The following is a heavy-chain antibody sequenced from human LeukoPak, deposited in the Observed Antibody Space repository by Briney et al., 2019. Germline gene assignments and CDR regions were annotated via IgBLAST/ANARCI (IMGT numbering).Heavy chain of an antibody. D-gene: IGHD2-2*03. J-gene: IGHJ4*02. CDR1: GFTFSSYA. Sequence: PGGSLRLSCAASGFTFSSYAMSWVRQDPGKGLEWVAEIKQDGSEKYYVDSVKGRFTISRDNAKNSLYLQMNSLRADDTAVYYCARVDGSEDYWGQGTLVTVSS. CDR2: IKQDGSEK. CDR3: ARVDGSEDY. V-gene: IGHV3-7*01.